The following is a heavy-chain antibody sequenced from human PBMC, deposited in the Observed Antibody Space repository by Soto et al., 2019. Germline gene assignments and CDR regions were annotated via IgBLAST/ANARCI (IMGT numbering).Heavy chain of an antibody. Sequence: QVQLVQSGAEEKKPGASVKVSCKASGYTFTSYAMHWVRQAPGQRLEWMGWINAGNGNTKYSQKFQGRVTITRDTSASTAYMELSSLRSEDTAVHYCARLRITIFGVARYGMDVWGQGTTVTVSS. V-gene: IGHV1-3*05. D-gene: IGHD3-3*01. CDR2: INAGNGNT. CDR1: GYTFTSYA. J-gene: IGHJ6*02. CDR3: ARLRITIFGVARYGMDV.